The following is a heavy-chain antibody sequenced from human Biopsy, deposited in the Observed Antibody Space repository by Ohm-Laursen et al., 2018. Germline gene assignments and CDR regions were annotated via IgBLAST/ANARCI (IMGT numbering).Heavy chain of an antibody. D-gene: IGHD3-10*01. CDR1: GLTFSRYS. V-gene: IGHV3-21*01. J-gene: IGHJ4*02. CDR3: TRAEAGSGSLLYFDY. CDR2: ISSSSNFI. Sequence: SLRLSCTASGLTFSRYSMHWVRQAPGKGLEWVSSISSSSNFIYYGDSVKGRSTISRDNAKNTVFLQMNSLRAEDTAVYYCTRAEAGSGSLLYFDYWGQGTLVTVSS.